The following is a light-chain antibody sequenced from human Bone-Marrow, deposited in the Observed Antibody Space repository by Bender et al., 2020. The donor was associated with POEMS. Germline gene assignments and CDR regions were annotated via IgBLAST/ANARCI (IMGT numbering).Light chain of an antibody. CDR2: EVT. CDR1: SSDVGAYDS. CDR3: SSYTTSSTLV. V-gene: IGLV2-14*01. J-gene: IGLJ3*02. Sequence: QSALPQPASVSGSPVQSITISCTGTSSDVGAYDSVAWYRQHPGKAPKLIIYEVTNRPSGVSNRFSGSTSDYTASLTISGLQAEDEAHYYCSSYTTSSTLVFGGGTMLTVL.